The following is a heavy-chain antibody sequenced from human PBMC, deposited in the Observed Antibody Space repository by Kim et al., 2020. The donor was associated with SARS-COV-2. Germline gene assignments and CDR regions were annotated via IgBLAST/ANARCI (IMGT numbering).Heavy chain of an antibody. CDR3: AREEVGGVIIAISWFDP. J-gene: IGHJ5*02. CDR1: GFTFSSYA. CDR2: ISYDGSNK. V-gene: IGHV3-30*04. Sequence: GGSLRLSCAASGFTFSSYAMHWVRQAPGKGLEWVAVISYDGSNKYYADSVKGRFTISRDNSKNTLYLQMNSLRAEDTAVYYCAREEVGGVIIAISWFDPWGQGTPVTVSS. D-gene: IGHD3-10*01.